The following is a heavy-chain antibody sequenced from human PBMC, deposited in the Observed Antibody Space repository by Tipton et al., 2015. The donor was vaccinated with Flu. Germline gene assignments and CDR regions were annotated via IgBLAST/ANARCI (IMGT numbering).Heavy chain of an antibody. D-gene: IGHD3-16*01. CDR2: THNSGST. CDR3: SRGDNDGLYFDY. Sequence: TLSLTCTVSGASFSGYYWSWIRQSPGRGLEWIGYTHNSGSTNYYPSLRGRVTISVDTSKNQFSLKLTSVSAADTAVYYCSRGDNDGLYFDYWGQGILVTVSS. CDR1: GASFSGYY. J-gene: IGHJ4*02. V-gene: IGHV4-59*01.